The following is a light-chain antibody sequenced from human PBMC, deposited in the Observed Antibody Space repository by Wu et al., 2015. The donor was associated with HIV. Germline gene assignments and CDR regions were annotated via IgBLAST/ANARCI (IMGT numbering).Light chain of an antibody. CDR3: QQYNSWPLR. V-gene: IGKV3D-15*01. CDR2: DAA. Sequence: TQSPATLSLSPGKSHLSCRASQSVTNYLAWYQQQPGRAPRLLIYDAANRATGIPARFSGSGSGTEFTLTISSMQSEDFAIYYCQQYNSWPLRFGQGTKVGNQT. CDR1: QSVTNY. J-gene: IGKJ1*01.